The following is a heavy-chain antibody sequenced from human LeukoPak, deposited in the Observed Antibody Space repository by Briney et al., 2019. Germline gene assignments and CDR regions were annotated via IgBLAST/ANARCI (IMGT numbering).Heavy chain of an antibody. J-gene: IGHJ4*02. V-gene: IGHV3-74*01. CDR2: INTDGSTT. Sequence: GGSLRLSCAASGFTFSSSRMLWVRQTPGKGLVWVSNINTDGSTTNYADSVKGRFTISRDNAKNTLFLQMNSLRAEDTAIYYCVRSWGEDYWGQGTLVAVSS. CDR1: GFTFSSSR. CDR3: VRSWGEDY. D-gene: IGHD3-16*01.